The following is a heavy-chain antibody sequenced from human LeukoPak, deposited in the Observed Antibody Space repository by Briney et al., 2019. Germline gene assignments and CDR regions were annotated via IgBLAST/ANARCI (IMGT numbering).Heavy chain of an antibody. CDR1: GYTFTSYY. Sequence: ASVKGSCKASGYTFTSYYMHWVRQAPGQGLEWMGWINPNSGGSDYKEKFQGRVTLTCDTSISTGYMELSGLRSDDTAVYYCALEPIALSIWGQGTVVTVSS. V-gene: IGHV1-2*02. CDR3: ALEPIALSI. J-gene: IGHJ3*02. CDR2: INPNSGGS. D-gene: IGHD3-3*01.